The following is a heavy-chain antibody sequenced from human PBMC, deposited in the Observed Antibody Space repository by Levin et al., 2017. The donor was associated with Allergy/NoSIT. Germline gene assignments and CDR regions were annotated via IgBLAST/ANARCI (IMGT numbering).Heavy chain of an antibody. CDR2: ISYDGSNK. D-gene: IGHD2-2*02. CDR3: ARASRDIVVVPAAIRGHWFDP. CDR1: GFTFSSYA. Sequence: PGGSLRLSCAASGFTFSSYAMHWVRQAPGKGLEWVAVISYDGSNKYYADSVKGRFTISRDNSKNTLYLQMNSLRAEDTAVYYCARASRDIVVVPAAIRGHWFDPWGQGTLVTVSS. J-gene: IGHJ5*02. V-gene: IGHV3-30*04.